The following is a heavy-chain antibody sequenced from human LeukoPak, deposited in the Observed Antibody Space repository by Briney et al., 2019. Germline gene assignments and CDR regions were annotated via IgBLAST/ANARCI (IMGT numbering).Heavy chain of an antibody. J-gene: IGHJ3*02. CDR1: GYTFNNYG. Sequence: AVKVSCKASGYTFNNYGISWVRQVPGQGLEWMGWISPYNGNTKFAQKFQGRVTVTTETSTSTAYMELRSLRSDDTAVYYCARQSYYDGRGDDAFDIWGQGTMVTVSS. D-gene: IGHD3-16*01. V-gene: IGHV1-18*01. CDR2: ISPYNGNT. CDR3: ARQSYYDGRGDDAFDI.